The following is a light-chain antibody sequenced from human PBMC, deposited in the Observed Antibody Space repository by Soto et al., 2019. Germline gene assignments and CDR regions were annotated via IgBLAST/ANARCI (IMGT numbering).Light chain of an antibody. CDR3: QQRSNLPQT. Sequence: EIVLTQSPATLSLSPGERATLSCRASQSVSRSLAWYQQKSGQAPRLLIYDASNRATGIPTRFSGSGSGTDFTLIISSLEPEDFAVYYCQQRSNLPQTFGQGTKVEIK. V-gene: IGKV3-11*01. J-gene: IGKJ1*01. CDR2: DAS. CDR1: QSVSRS.